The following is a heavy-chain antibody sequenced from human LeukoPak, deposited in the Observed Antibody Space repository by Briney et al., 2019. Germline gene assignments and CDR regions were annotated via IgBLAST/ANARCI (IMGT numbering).Heavy chain of an antibody. CDR2: IYYSGST. Sequence: SETLCLTCTVSGGSISSYYWSWIRQPPGKGLEWIGYIYYSGSTNYNPSLKSRVTISVDTSKNQFSLKLSSVTAADTAVYYCARRAQGYYDSSGYLNWFDPWGQGTLVTVSS. CDR1: GGSISSYY. J-gene: IGHJ5*02. D-gene: IGHD3-22*01. V-gene: IGHV4-59*08. CDR3: ARRAQGYYDSSGYLNWFDP.